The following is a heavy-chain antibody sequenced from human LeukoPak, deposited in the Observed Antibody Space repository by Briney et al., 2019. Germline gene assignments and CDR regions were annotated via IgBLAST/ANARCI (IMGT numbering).Heavy chain of an antibody. J-gene: IGHJ6*02. CDR1: GYTFTSYY. CDR3: ATYYGDYAPTTYGMDV. D-gene: IGHD4-17*01. CDR2: INPSGGST. V-gene: IGHV1-46*01. Sequence: ASVKVSCKASGYTFTSYYMHWVRQAPGQGLEWMGIINPSGGSTSYAQKFQGRVTMTRDTSTSTVYMELSSLRSEDTAVYYCATYYGDYAPTTYGMDVWGQGTTVTVSS.